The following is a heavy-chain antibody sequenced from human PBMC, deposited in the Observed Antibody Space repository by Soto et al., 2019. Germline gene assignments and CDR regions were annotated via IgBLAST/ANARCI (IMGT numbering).Heavy chain of an antibody. CDR3: AKDLTGAKKRYSKRPGNGMDV. CDR2: INPDTGDR. CDR1: GYTFTDSH. D-gene: IGHD7-27*01. Sequence: ASVKVSCKASGYTFTDSHIHWVRQAPGQGLEWMGWINPDTGDRNYAQRFQGRLTLTRDTSITTAYMALTRLTSDDTAVYYCAKDLTGAKKRYSKRPGNGMDVWGQGTTVTVSS. V-gene: IGHV1-2*02. J-gene: IGHJ6*02.